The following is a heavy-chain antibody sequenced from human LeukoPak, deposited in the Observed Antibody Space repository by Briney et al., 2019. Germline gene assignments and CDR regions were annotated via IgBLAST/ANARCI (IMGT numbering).Heavy chain of an antibody. Sequence: PGGSLRLSCAASGLTVSSNYMSWVRQAPGKGLEWIGSIYYSGSTYYNPSLKSRVTMSVDTSKNQFSLKLSSVTAADTAVYYCARDSGTTGEVKFDPWGQGTLVTVSS. V-gene: IGHV4-39*07. CDR2: IYYSGST. CDR1: GLTVSSNY. CDR3: ARDSGTTGEVKFDP. D-gene: IGHD3-10*01. J-gene: IGHJ5*02.